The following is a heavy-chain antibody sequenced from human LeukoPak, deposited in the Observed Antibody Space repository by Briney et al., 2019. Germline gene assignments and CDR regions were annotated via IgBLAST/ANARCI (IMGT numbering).Heavy chain of an antibody. CDR1: GYTFTSYY. J-gene: IGHJ5*02. CDR3: AREGQQPGFDP. Sequence: GASVTVSCKASGYTFTSYYMHWVRQAPGQGLEWMGIINPSGGSTSYAQKFQGRVTMTRDTSTSTVYMELSSLRSEDTAVYYCAREGQQPGFDPWGQGTLVTVSS. D-gene: IGHD6-13*01. V-gene: IGHV1-46*01. CDR2: INPSGGST.